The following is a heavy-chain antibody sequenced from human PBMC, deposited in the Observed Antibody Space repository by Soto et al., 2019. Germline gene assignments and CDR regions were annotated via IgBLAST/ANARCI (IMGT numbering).Heavy chain of an antibody. Sequence: EVQLLESGGGLVQPGGSLRLSCAASGFTFSSYAMSWVRQAPGKGLEWVSAISGSGGSTYYADSVKGRFTISRDNSKNTLYLQMISLGAEDTSLYDCEKIPHSSCWYLDAFDIWGQGTMVTVSS. CDR3: EKIPHSSCWYLDAFDI. J-gene: IGHJ3*02. D-gene: IGHD6-13*01. V-gene: IGHV3-23*01. CDR1: GFTFSSYA. CDR2: ISGSGGST.